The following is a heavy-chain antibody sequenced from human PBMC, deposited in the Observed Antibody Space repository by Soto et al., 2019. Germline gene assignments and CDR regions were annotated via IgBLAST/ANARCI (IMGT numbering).Heavy chain of an antibody. CDR2: IYPGDSDT. V-gene: IGHV5-51*01. CDR3: ARHGLTGTQGANYYYYGMDV. CDR1: GYSFTSYW. Sequence: GESLKISCKGSGYSFTSYWIGWVRQMPGKGLEWMGIIYPGDSDTRYSPSFQGQVPISADKSISTAYLQWSSLKASDTAMYYCARHGLTGTQGANYYYYGMDVWGQGTTVTVSS. J-gene: IGHJ6*02. D-gene: IGHD1-7*01.